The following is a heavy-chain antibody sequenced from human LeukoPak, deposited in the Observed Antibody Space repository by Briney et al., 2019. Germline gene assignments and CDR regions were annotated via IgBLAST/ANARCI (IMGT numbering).Heavy chain of an antibody. Sequence: PGGSLRLSCAASGFTFSSYGMNWVRQAPGKGLEWVSSISSSSSYIYYADSVKGRFTVSRDNAKNSLYLQMNSLRAEDTAVYYCARDGNYYDSSGYYDYWGQGTLVTVSS. CDR1: GFTFSSYG. J-gene: IGHJ4*02. V-gene: IGHV3-21*01. CDR3: ARDGNYYDSSGYYDY. D-gene: IGHD3-22*01. CDR2: ISSSSSYI.